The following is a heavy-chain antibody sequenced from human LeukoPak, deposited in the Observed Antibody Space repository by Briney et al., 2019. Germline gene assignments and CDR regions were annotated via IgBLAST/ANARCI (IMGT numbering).Heavy chain of an antibody. D-gene: IGHD4-23*01. CDR3: ARTRTTVVTPFDY. CDR2: IYYSGST. CDR1: GGSISSYY. V-gene: IGHV4-59*08. J-gene: IGHJ4*02. Sequence: SETLSLTCTVSGGSISSYYWSWIRQPPGKGLEWIGYIYYSGSTNYNPSLKSRVTISVDTSKNQFSLKLSSVTAADTAVYYCARTRTTVVTPFDYWGQGTLVTVSS.